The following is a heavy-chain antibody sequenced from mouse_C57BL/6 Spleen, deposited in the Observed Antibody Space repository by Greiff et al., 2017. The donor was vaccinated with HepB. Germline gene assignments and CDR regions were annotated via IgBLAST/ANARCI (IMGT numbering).Heavy chain of an antibody. CDR1: GYTFTSYW. V-gene: IGHV1-50*01. D-gene: IGHD1-1*01. Sequence: QVQLQQPGAELVKPGASVKLSCKASGYTFTSYWMQWVKQRPGQGLEWIGEIDPSDSYTNYNQKFKGKATLTVDTSSSTAYMQLSSLTSEDSAVYYCASTVVAPMDYWGQGTSVTVSS. J-gene: IGHJ4*01. CDR3: ASTVVAPMDY. CDR2: IDPSDSYT.